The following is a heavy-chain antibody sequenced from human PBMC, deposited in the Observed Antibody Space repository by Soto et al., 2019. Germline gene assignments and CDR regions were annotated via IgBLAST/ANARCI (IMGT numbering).Heavy chain of an antibody. V-gene: IGHV3-66*01. D-gene: IGHD6-6*01. Sequence: EVQLVESGGGLVQPGGSLRLSCAASGFTVSSNYMSWVRQAPGKGLEWVSVIYSGGSTYYADSVKGRFTISRDNSKNTLYLQMNSLRAEDTAVYYCARSIAARPIDYWGQGTLVTVSS. J-gene: IGHJ4*02. CDR2: IYSGGST. CDR1: GFTVSSNY. CDR3: ARSIAARPIDY.